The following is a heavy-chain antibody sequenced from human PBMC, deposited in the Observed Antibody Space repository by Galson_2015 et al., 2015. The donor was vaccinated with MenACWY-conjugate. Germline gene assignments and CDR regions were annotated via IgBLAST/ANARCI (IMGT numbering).Heavy chain of an antibody. Sequence: QSGAEVKKPGESLKISCKASGYTFTSYFIYWVRQAPGQGLEWMGIINPSDGTTSYAQKLQGRVTMTRDTSTSSVYMELSSLRFEDTAVYYCARVEWEVAGTLDYWGQGTLVTVSS. CDR3: ARVEWEVAGTLDY. CDR2: INPSDGTT. J-gene: IGHJ4*02. D-gene: IGHD6-19*01. V-gene: IGHV1-46*01. CDR1: GYTFTSYF.